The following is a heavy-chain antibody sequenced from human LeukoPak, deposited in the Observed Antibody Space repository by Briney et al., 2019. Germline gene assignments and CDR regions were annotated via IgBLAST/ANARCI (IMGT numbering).Heavy chain of an antibody. Sequence: GGSLRLSCAASGFTFSSYAMSWVRQAPGKGLEWVSAISGSGGSTYYTDSVKGRFTISRDNSKNTLYLQMNSLRAEDTAVYYCAKGTGDGFKGDVWGQGTTVTVSS. CDR3: AKGTGDGFKGDV. CDR1: GFTFSSYA. J-gene: IGHJ6*02. V-gene: IGHV3-23*01. D-gene: IGHD3-16*01. CDR2: ISGSGGST.